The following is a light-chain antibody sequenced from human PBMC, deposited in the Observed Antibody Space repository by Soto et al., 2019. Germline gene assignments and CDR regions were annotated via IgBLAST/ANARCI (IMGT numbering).Light chain of an antibody. Sequence: DIQMTQSPSTLSASVGDRVTITCRGIQCISSSSAWYQQKPAHAPKLLLYKASSLESGVPSRFSGSGSGTEFTLTVSGLEPDVFATYCCQPYNSYWSFGQGTKVDSK. J-gene: IGKJ1*01. V-gene: IGKV1-5*03. CDR3: QPYNSYWS. CDR2: KAS. CDR1: QCISSS.